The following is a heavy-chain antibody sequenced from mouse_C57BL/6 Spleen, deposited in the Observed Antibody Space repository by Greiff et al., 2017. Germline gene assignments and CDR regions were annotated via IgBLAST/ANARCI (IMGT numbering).Heavy chain of an antibody. V-gene: IGHV1-50*01. CDR2: IDPSDSYT. D-gene: IGHD3-2*02. CDR1: GYTFTSYW. CDR3: ATQAGFAY. J-gene: IGHJ3*01. Sequence: QVQLQQPGAELVKPGASVKLSCKASGYTFTSYWMQWVKQRPGQGLEWIGEIDPSDSYTNYNQKFKGKATLTVDTSSSTAYMQLSSLTSEDSAVYCCATQAGFAYWGQGTLVTVSA.